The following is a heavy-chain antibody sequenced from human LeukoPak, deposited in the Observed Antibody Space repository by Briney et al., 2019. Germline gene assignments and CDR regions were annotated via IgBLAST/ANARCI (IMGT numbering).Heavy chain of an antibody. J-gene: IGHJ6*02. D-gene: IGHD3-10*01. V-gene: IGHV3-53*01. CDR2: IYSGGST. Sequence: PGGSLRLSCAASGFTVSSNYMSWVRQAPGKGLEWVSIIYSGGSTYYADSVKGRFSISRDSSKNTLYLQMNSLRAEDTAVYYCARDSHYGSGSYRYGMDVWGQGTTVTVSS. CDR1: GFTVSSNY. CDR3: ARDSHYGSGSYRYGMDV.